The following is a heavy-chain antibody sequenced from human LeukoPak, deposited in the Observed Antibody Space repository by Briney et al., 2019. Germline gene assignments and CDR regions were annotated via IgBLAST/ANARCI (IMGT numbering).Heavy chain of an antibody. Sequence: PGGSLRLSCAASGFTFDDYGMSWVRQAPGKGLEWVSGINWNGGSTGYADSVKGRFTISRDNAKNSLYLQMNSLRAEDTALYYCARGRSGWYLDAFDIWGQGTMVTVSS. CDR1: GFTFDDYG. D-gene: IGHD6-19*01. V-gene: IGHV3-20*04. CDR3: ARGRSGWYLDAFDI. CDR2: INWNGGST. J-gene: IGHJ3*02.